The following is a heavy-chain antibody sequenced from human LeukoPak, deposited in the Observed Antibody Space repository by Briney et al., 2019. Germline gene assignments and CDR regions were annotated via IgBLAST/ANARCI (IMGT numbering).Heavy chain of an antibody. CDR3: ARGSLLHSMVRGLAQHYYYGMDV. J-gene: IGHJ6*04. D-gene: IGHD3-10*01. V-gene: IGHV4-34*01. CDR2: INHSGST. Sequence: SETLSLTCAVYGGSFSGYYWSWIRQPPGKGLEWIGEINHSGSTNYNPSLKSRVTISVDTSKNQFSLKLSSVTAADTAVYYCARGSLLHSMVRGLAQHYYYGMDVWGKGTTVTVSS. CDR1: GGSFSGYY.